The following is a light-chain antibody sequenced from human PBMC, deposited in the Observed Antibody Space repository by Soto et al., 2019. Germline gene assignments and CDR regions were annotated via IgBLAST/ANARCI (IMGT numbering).Light chain of an antibody. CDR1: SSNIGSNI. V-gene: IGLV1-44*01. J-gene: IGLJ2*01. CDR2: SNS. CDR3: TTWDDSLNGVV. Sequence: QPVLTQPPSASGTPGQRVIISCSGGSSNIGSNIVNWYHQLPGTAPKLLIYSNSLRPSGVPDRFSGSTSGTSASLAISGLLSEDEGDYYCTTWDDSLNGVVFGGGTQLTVL.